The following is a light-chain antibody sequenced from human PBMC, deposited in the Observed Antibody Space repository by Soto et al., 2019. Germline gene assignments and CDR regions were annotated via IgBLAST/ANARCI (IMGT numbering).Light chain of an antibody. CDR1: QTVSSSS. V-gene: IGKV3-20*01. Sequence: DIVLTQSPGTLSLSPGERATLSCRASQTVSSSSLAWYQQKPGQAPRLLIFGASTRAAGFPDRFSGSGSGTDFTLTISRLEPEDFAVYYCQQYGSSPRTFGQGTKVYIK. J-gene: IGKJ1*01. CDR3: QQYGSSPRT. CDR2: GAS.